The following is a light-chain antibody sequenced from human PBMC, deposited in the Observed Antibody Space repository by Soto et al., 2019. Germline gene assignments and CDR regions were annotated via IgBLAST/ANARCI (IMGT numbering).Light chain of an antibody. V-gene: IGKV3D-15*01. CDR1: QSAGNF. J-gene: IGKJ5*01. CDR3: QQHTQWPIT. CDR2: YVS. Sequence: EIVVTQAPATLSLSAGETVAIPCRASQSAGNFLAWYQPKPGQAPRLLIYYVSTRATGIPARFSGSGSGTDFTLTISSLQSEDSEVYCCQQHTQWPITFGQGTRLEIK.